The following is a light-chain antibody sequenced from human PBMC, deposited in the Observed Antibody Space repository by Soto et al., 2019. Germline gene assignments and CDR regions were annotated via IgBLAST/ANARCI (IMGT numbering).Light chain of an antibody. J-gene: IGKJ1*01. CDR3: QQSYSIRSWT. Sequence: DIQMTQSPSTLSASVVDSVTITCLASQSITTWLAWYQQRPGRAPNLLIYAASNLPTGVPSRFSGSGSGTDFTLTINSLQPEDFGTYYCQQSYSIRSWTFGQGTKVDI. V-gene: IGKV1-39*01. CDR1: QSITTW. CDR2: AAS.